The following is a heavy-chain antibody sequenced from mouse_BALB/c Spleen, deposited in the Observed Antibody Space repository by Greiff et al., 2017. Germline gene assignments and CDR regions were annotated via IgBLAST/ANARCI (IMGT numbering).Heavy chain of an antibody. Sequence: VNVVESGPGLVAPSQSLSITCTVSGFSLTSYGVHWVRQPPGKGLEWLGVIWAGGSTNYNSALMSRLSISKDNSKSQVFLKMNSLQTDDTAMYYCARDSYGYNYYAMDYWGQGTSVTVSS. CDR1: GFSLTSYG. CDR3: ARDSYGYNYYAMDY. D-gene: IGHD1-2*01. V-gene: IGHV2-9*02. J-gene: IGHJ4*01. CDR2: IWAGGST.